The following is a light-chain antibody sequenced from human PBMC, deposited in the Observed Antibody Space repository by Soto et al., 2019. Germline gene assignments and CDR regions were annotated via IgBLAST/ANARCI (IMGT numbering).Light chain of an antibody. J-gene: IGLJ1*01. Sequence: RPSPLSGSPGQGITLSRPWTNRDGGGYNYVSWYQQHPGKAPKLMIYDVSNRPSGVSNRFSGSKSGNTASLTISGLQAEDEADYYCSSYTSSSTPFYVFGTGTKVTVL. CDR2: DVS. CDR1: NRDGGGYNY. V-gene: IGLV2-14*01. CDR3: SSYTSSSTPFYV.